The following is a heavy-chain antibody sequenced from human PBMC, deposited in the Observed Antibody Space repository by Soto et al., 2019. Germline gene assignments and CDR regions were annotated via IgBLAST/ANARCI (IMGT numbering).Heavy chain of an antibody. V-gene: IGHV4-34*01. D-gene: IGHD3-3*01. J-gene: IGHJ5*02. CDR3: ARAHYDFWSGYLSWFDP. CDR1: GGSFSGYY. Sequence: KLRETLSLTCAFYGGSFSGYYWSWIRQPPGKGLEWIGEINHSGSTNYNPSLKSRVTISVDTSKNQFSLKLSSVTAADTAVYYCARAHYDFWSGYLSWFDPWGQGTLVTVSS. CDR2: INHSGST.